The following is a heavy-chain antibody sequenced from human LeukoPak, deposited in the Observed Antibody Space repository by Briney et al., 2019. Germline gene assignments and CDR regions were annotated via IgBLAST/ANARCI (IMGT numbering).Heavy chain of an antibody. CDR3: ARGEYSNGYPYRLDS. CDR2: INPKSGDA. Sequence: ASVKVSCKASGSTFSDYHINWVRQASGQGPEWMGWINPKSGDAKYGQAFQGRVTMTRDTSISTAYMELNRLRFDDTAMYHCARGEYSNGYPYRLDSWGQGTLVTVSS. D-gene: IGHD3-16*01. J-gene: IGHJ4*02. V-gene: IGHV1-2*02. CDR1: GSTFSDYH.